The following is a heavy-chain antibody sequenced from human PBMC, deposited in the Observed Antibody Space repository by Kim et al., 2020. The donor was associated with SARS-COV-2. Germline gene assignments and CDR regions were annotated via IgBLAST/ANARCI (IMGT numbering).Heavy chain of an antibody. CDR2: IYYSGST. CDR3: ARDGGSYYGGAFDI. J-gene: IGHJ3*02. Sequence: SETLSLTCTVSGGSISSYYWSWIRQPPGKGLEWIGYIYYSGSTNYNPSLKSRVTISVDTSKNQFSLKLSSVTAADTAVYYCARDGGSYYGGAFDIWGQGTMVTVSS. V-gene: IGHV4-59*01. D-gene: IGHD1-26*01. CDR1: GGSISSYY.